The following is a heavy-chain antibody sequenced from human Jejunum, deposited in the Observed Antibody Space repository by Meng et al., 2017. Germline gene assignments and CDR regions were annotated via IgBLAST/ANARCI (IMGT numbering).Heavy chain of an antibody. J-gene: IGHJ4*02. CDR3: ARNRTQGFFDI. D-gene: IGHD1/OR15-1a*01. CDR1: GGSIRCTTTY. CDR2: IYYSGST. Sequence: QVQMQESGPGLVKPSETLSLTCTVSGGSIRCTTTYWGWIRQPPGKTLECIGSIYYSGSTHYNPSLKRRVFVSIDTSKVQFSLKLTSAAAADTAIYYCARNRTQGFFDIWSQGTLVTVSS. V-gene: IGHV4-39*01.